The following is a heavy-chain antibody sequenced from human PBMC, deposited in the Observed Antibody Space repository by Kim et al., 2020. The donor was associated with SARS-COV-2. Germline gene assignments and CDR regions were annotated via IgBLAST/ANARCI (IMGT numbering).Heavy chain of an antibody. CDR2: FDPEDGET. V-gene: IGHV1-24*01. CDR3: ATPASNIVVVPAARKGAFDI. J-gene: IGHJ3*02. Sequence: ASVKVSCKVSGYTLTELSMHWVRQAPGKGLEWMGGFDPEDGETIYAQKFQGRVTMTEDTSTDTAYMELSSLRSEDTAVYYCATPASNIVVVPAARKGAFDIWGQGTMVTVSS. CDR1: GYTLTELS. D-gene: IGHD2-2*01.